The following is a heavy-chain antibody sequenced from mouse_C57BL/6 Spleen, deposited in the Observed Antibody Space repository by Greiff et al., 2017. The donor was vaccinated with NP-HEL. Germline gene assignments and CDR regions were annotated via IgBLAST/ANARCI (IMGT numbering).Heavy chain of an antibody. Sequence: EVKLEESGEGLVKPGGSLKLSCAASGFTFSSYAMSWVRQTPEKRLEWVAYISSGGDYIYYADTVKGRFTISRDNARNTLYLQMSSLKSEDTAMYYCTRVGATTAMDYWGQGTSVTVSS. CDR1: GFTFSSYA. CDR2: ISSGGDYI. CDR3: TRVGATTAMDY. D-gene: IGHD3-1*01. J-gene: IGHJ4*01. V-gene: IGHV5-9-1*02.